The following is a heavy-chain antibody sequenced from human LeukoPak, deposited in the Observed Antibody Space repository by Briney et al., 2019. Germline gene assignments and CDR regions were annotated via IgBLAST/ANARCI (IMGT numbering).Heavy chain of an antibody. CDR1: GFTFSSYA. CDR3: ARDVTETGDY. V-gene: IGHV3-30*01. Sequence: GGSLRLSCAASGFTFSSYAMHWVRQAPGKGLEWVAVISYDGSNKYYADSVKGRFTISRDNSKNTLYLRMNSLRAEDTAVYYCARDVTETGDYWGQGTLVTVSS. CDR2: ISYDGSNK. J-gene: IGHJ4*02.